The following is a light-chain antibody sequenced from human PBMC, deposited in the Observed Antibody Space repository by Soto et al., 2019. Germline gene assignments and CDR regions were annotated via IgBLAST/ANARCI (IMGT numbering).Light chain of an antibody. V-gene: IGKV1-9*01. Sequence: DIQFTQSPSFLSASVGDRVTITCRASQDISDYLAWYQQRPGKAPKLLIYGASTLQSGVPSRFSGSGSGTEFTLTISSLQPEDFATYSCQQLNSYPLTFGGGTKVDIK. CDR1: QDISDY. J-gene: IGKJ4*01. CDR2: GAS. CDR3: QQLNSYPLT.